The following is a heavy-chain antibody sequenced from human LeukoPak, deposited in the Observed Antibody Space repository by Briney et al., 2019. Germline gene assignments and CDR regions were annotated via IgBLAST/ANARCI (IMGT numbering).Heavy chain of an antibody. D-gene: IGHD1-1*01. J-gene: IGHJ4*02. CDR1: GYTFTDYY. Sequence: ASVKVSCKASGYTFTDYYTHWVREAPGQGLEWMGWINPNSGDTDYAQKFQGRVTMTRDTSVTTSYMELSSLRSDDTAVYYCARTVPTGPLGWGQGTLVTVSS. V-gene: IGHV1-2*02. CDR3: ARTVPTGPLG. CDR2: INPNSGDT.